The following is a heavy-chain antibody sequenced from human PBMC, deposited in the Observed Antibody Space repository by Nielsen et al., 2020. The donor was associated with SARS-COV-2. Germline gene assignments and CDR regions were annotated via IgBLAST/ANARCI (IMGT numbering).Heavy chain of an antibody. CDR1: GFTFSSYW. CDR2: INSDGSST. J-gene: IGHJ4*02. V-gene: IGHV3-74*01. Sequence: GESLKISCAASGFTFSSYWMHWVRQAPGKGLVWVSRINSDGSSTSYADSVKGRFTISRDNSKNTLYLQMNSLRAEDTAVYYCAKNGGSYFDYWGQGTLVTVSS. D-gene: IGHD1-26*01. CDR3: AKNGGSYFDY.